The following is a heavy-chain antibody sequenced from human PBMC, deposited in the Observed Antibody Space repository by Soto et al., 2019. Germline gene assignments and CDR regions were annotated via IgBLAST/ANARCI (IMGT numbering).Heavy chain of an antibody. CDR2: IWYDGSNK. V-gene: IGHV3-33*01. J-gene: IGHJ4*02. CDR3: ARGRYCTNGVCYTEGED. D-gene: IGHD2-8*01. CDR1: GFTFSNYG. Sequence: QVQLVESGGGVVQPGRSLRLSCAASGFTFSNYGMHWVHQAPGKGLEWVAVIWYDGSNKYYADSVKGRFTISRDNSKNTLYLQMNSLRAEDTAVYYCARGRYCTNGVCYTEGEDWGQGTLVTVSS.